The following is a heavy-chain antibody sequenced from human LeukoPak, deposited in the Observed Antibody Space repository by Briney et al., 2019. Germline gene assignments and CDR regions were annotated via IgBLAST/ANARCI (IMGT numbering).Heavy chain of an antibody. J-gene: IGHJ4*02. CDR3: AREKFPGYNYGTFDY. Sequence: SETLSLTCGVSGGSISSTNWWTWVRQPPGEGLEWIGEVHLSGRTNYNPSLESRVTMSVDMSENHISLKLTSVTAADTAVYYCAREKFPGYNYGTFDYWGQGTLVTVSS. CDR1: GGSISSTNW. CDR2: VHLSGRT. V-gene: IGHV4-4*02. D-gene: IGHD5-18*01.